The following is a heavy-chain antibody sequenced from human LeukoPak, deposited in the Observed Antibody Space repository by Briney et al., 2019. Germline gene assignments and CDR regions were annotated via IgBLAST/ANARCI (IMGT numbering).Heavy chain of an antibody. CDR3: ARAFDGSNYGMDV. D-gene: IGHD3-10*01. CDR2: ISYDGSNK. CDR1: GFTFSSYA. Sequence: GGSLRLSCAASGFTFSSYAMHWVRQAPGKGLEWVAVISYDGSNKYYADSVKGRFTISRDNSKNTLYLQMNSLRAEDTAVYYCARAFDGSNYGMDVWGQGTTVTVSS. V-gene: IGHV3-30-3*01. J-gene: IGHJ6*02.